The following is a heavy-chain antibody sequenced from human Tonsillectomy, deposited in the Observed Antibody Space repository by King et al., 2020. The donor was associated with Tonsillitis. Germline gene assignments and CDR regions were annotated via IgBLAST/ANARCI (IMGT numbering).Heavy chain of an antibody. J-gene: IGHJ6*02. CDR3: ARGMIVVVPAAPMGYGMDV. D-gene: IGHD2-2*01. V-gene: IGHV3-7*04. CDR1: GFTFRGYW. CDR2: IKQDGSEI. Sequence: QLVQSGGGLVQPGGSLRLSCAASGFTFRGYWMSWVRQAPGKGLEWVANIKQDGSEIYYVDSVEGRFTFSRDNAKNSLYLQMNSLRAEDTAVYYCARGMIVVVPAAPMGYGMDVWGQGTTVTVSS.